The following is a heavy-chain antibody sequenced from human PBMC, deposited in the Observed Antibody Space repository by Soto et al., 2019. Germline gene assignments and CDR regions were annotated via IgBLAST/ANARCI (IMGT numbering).Heavy chain of an antibody. CDR2: INPATGAA. Sequence: QLHLVQSGAVVKKPGASVTVSCSASGYPVTAYYMHWVRQAPGRGLEWMGGINPATGAAKYTQTFQGRVTMTRDPSPSTVFMELRGLTSEDPAVFYWAGGGGVGVAGSAAFDMWGQGTLVTVSS. J-gene: IGHJ3*02. CDR3: AGGGGVGVAGSAAFDM. CDR1: GYPVTAYY. V-gene: IGHV1-2*02. D-gene: IGHD3-3*01.